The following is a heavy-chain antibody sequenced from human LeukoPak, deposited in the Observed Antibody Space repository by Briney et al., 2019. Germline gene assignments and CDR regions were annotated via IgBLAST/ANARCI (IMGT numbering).Heavy chain of an antibody. CDR1: SSSIRSSSYY. J-gene: IGHJ1*01. CDR3: ATANFYLQY. CDR2: IFYSGST. Sequence: SETLSLTCTVSSSSIRSSSYYWGWIRQPPGKGLEWIGSIFYSGSTYYNPSLKSRVTMSVDTSKNQFSLKLSSVTAADTAVYYCATANFYLQYWGQGTLVTVSS. V-gene: IGHV4-39*01. D-gene: IGHD2-8*01.